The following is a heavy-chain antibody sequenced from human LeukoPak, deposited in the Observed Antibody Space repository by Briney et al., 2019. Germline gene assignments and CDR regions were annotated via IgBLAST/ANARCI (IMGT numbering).Heavy chain of an antibody. J-gene: IGHJ4*02. CDR1: GFTFDAYA. Sequence: PGGSLRLSCAASGFTFDAYAMDWVRQAPGKGLEWASGISWNSSSIGYADSVKGRFTISRDNTKNSLYLQMNSMRAEDTALYYCAKETAAAGTGTLDYWGQGTLVTVSS. D-gene: IGHD6-13*01. V-gene: IGHV3-9*01. CDR2: ISWNSSSI. CDR3: AKETAAAGTGTLDY.